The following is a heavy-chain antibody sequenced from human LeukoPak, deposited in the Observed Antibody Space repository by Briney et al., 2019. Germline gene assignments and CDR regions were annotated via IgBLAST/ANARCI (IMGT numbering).Heavy chain of an antibody. CDR3: ARRPTTNFDF. CDR1: GYKFSNYW. V-gene: IGHV5-51*01. D-gene: IGHD1-26*01. J-gene: IGHJ4*02. CDR2: IYPDDSDA. Sequence: GESLKISCKASGYKFSNYWIAWVRQMPGKGLEWMGTIYPDDSDARYSPSFQGQVTLSVDKSVTTAYLQWSSLKASDTAIYYCARRPTTNFDFWGQGTLVIVSS.